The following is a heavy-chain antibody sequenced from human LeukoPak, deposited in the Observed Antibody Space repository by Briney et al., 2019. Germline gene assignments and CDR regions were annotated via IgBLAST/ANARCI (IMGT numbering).Heavy chain of an antibody. Sequence: PSETLSLTCAVYGGSFSGYYWSWIRQPPGKGLEWIGEINHSGSTNYNPSLKSRVTISVDTSKNQFSLKLSSVTAADTAVYYCARAAYYYDSSGYYSNYFDYWGQGTLVTVSS. CDR1: GGSFSGYY. V-gene: IGHV4-34*01. J-gene: IGHJ4*02. D-gene: IGHD3-22*01. CDR2: INHSGST. CDR3: ARAAYYYDSSGYYSNYFDY.